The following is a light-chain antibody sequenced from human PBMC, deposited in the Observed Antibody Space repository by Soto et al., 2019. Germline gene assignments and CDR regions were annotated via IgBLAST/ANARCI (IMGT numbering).Light chain of an antibody. CDR3: KSYAGSNTYV. CDR2: EVV. Sequence: QSALTQPPSASGSPGQSVTISCTGTNNDIGVYDFVSWYQHHPGKAPRLIIYEVVQRPSGVPDRFSGSKSGNTASLTVSGLQAADDADYFCKSYAGSNTYVFGSGTKLTVL. CDR1: NNDIGVYDF. V-gene: IGLV2-8*01. J-gene: IGLJ1*01.